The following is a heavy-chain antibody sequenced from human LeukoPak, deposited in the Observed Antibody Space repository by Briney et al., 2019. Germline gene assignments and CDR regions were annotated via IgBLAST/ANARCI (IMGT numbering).Heavy chain of an antibody. CDR3: VKDSRGGSYLGPTEY. CDR1: GFTFTNYG. D-gene: IGHD1-26*01. Sequence: GGSLRLSCATSGFTFTNYGMHWGRQAPGKGLEWVAFIRYDGGDKYYAESVKGRFTISRDNSKNTLYLQMNSLRAEDTAVYYCVKDSRGGSYLGPTEYWGQGTLVTVSS. V-gene: IGHV3-30*02. J-gene: IGHJ4*02. CDR2: IRYDGGDK.